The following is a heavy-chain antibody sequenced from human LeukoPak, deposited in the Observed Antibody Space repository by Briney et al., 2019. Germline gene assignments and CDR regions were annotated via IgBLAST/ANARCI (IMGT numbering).Heavy chain of an antibody. D-gene: IGHD2-2*01. CDR2: LSAYHGIT. CDR3: ARDHALYCSTTSCQDPFDI. J-gene: IGHJ3*02. Sequence: ASVKVSSKTSGYTFANYGITWVRQAPGQGLEWMGWLSAYHGITNYAQKLQGRVTMTTDTSTSTAYMELRSLRSDDTAVFYCARDHALYCSTTSCQDPFDIWGQGTMVTVSS. V-gene: IGHV1-18*01. CDR1: GYTFANYG.